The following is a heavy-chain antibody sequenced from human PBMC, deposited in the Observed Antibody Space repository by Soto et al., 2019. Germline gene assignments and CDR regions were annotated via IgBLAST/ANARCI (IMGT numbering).Heavy chain of an antibody. V-gene: IGHV4-59*01. D-gene: IGHD6-13*01. CDR1: GGSISSYY. CDR3: ARFYSSSWYFDY. CDR2: IYYSGST. J-gene: IGHJ4*02. Sequence: SEPLSLTCTVSGGSISSYYWSWIRQPPGKGLEWIGYIYYSGSTNYNPSLKSRVTISVDTSRNQFSLKLSSVTAADTAVYYCARFYSSSWYFDYWGQGTLVTVSS.